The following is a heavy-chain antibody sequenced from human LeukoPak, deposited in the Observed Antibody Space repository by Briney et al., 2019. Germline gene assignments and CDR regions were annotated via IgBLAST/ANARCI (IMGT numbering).Heavy chain of an antibody. J-gene: IGHJ6*03. CDR1: GFTFGDYA. Sequence: PGGSLRLSCTASGFTFGDYAMSWVRQAPGQGLEWVGFIRSKAYGGTTEYAASVKGRFTISRDDSKSIAYLQMNSLKTEDTAVYYCTRENAYDFWSGRYMDVWGKGTTVTVSS. V-gene: IGHV3-49*04. CDR2: IRSKAYGGTT. D-gene: IGHD3-3*01. CDR3: TRENAYDFWSGRYMDV.